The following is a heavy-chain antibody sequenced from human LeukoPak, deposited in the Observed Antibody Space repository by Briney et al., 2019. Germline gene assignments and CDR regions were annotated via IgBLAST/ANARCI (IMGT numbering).Heavy chain of an antibody. J-gene: IGHJ6*04. CDR3: AGQRITRVRGTDYYYYYGMDV. V-gene: IGHV4-34*01. Sequence: SETLSLTCAVYGGSFSGYYWSWIRQPPGKGLERNGEINHSGSTNYNPTLKSRVTISVDTSKNQFSLKLSPVTAADTAVYYCAGQRITRVRGTDYYYYYGMDVWGKGTTVTVSS. D-gene: IGHD3-10*01. CDR1: GGSFSGYY. CDR2: INHSGST.